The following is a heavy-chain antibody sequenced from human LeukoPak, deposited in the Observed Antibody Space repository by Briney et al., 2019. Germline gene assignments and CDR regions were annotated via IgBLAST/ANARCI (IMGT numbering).Heavy chain of an antibody. D-gene: IGHD3-10*01. V-gene: IGHV3-43*01. CDR3: AKNISVRGFATPDV. J-gene: IGHJ6*02. CDR2: LSWDGGTI. CDR1: GFTFNDYT. Sequence: PGGSLRLSCAASGFTFNDYTMHWVRQAPGKGLEWVSLLSWDGGTIYYADSVKGRFTISRDNSKNSLYLQMNSLRAEDTALYYCAKNISVRGFATPDVWGQGTSVTVSS.